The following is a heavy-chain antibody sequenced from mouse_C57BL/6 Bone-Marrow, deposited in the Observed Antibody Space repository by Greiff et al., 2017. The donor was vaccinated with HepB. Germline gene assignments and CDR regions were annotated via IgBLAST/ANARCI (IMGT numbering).Heavy chain of an antibody. V-gene: IGHV1-18*01. CDR3: ARWDSSGSFAY. CDR2: INPNNGGT. D-gene: IGHD3-2*02. J-gene: IGHJ3*01. Sequence: EVQLQQSGPELVKPGASVKIPCKASGYTFTDYNMAWVKQSHGKSLEWIVDINPNNGGTIYNQKFKGKATLTVDKSSSTAYMELRSLTSEDTACYYCARWDSSGSFAYWGQGTLVTVSA. CDR1: GYTFTDYN.